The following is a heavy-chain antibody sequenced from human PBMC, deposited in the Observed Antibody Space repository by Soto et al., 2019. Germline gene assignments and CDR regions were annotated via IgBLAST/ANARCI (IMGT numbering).Heavy chain of an antibody. V-gene: IGHV6-1*01. D-gene: IGHD3-9*01. Sequence: SQTLSLTCAISGDSVSSNSAAWNWIRQSPSRGLEWLGRTYYRSKWYNDYAVSVKSRITINPDTSKNQFSLQLNSVTPEDTAVYYCARDLYYDILTGYYYVMDVWGQGTTVTVSS. CDR1: GDSVSSNSAA. J-gene: IGHJ6*02. CDR3: ARDLYYDILTGYYYVMDV. CDR2: TYYRSKWYN.